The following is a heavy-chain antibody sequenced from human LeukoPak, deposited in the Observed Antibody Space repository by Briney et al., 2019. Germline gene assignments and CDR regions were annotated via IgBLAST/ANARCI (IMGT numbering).Heavy chain of an antibody. CDR3: ARDNDSRDPPHFDY. D-gene: IGHD3-16*01. CDR1: GFTFDDYG. CDR2: INWNGGST. J-gene: IGHJ4*02. Sequence: PGGSLRLSCAASGFTFDDYGMSWVRQAPGKGLEWVSGINWNGGSTGYADSVKGRFTISRDNAKNSLYLQMNSLRAEDTALYYCARDNDSRDPPHFDYRGQGTLVTVSS. V-gene: IGHV3-20*04.